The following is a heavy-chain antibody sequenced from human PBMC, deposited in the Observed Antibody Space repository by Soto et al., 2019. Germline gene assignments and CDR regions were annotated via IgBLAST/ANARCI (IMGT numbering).Heavy chain of an antibody. CDR3: ARTTYYYDSSGYGYFDY. CDR1: GGTFSSYA. D-gene: IGHD3-22*01. J-gene: IGHJ4*02. CDR2: IIPIFGTA. V-gene: IGHV1-69*13. Sequence: GASVKVSCKASGGTFSSYAISWVRQAPGQGLEWMGGIIPIFGTANYAQKFQGRVTITADESTSTAYMELSSLRSEDAAVYYCARTTYYYDSSGYGYFDYWGQGTLVTVSS.